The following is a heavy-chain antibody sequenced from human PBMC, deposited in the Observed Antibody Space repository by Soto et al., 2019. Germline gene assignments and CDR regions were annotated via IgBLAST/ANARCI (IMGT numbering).Heavy chain of an antibody. CDR2: ISYDGSNK. CDR1: GFTFSSYA. J-gene: IGHJ4*02. V-gene: IGHV3-30-3*01. CDR3: ARARVYATGPLDF. D-gene: IGHD6-13*01. Sequence: GGSLRLSCAASGFTFSSYAMHWVRQAPGKGLEWVAVISYDGSNKYYADSVKGRFTISRDNSKNTLYLHMNSLTGEDTAVYYCARARVYATGPLDFWGQGTLVTVS.